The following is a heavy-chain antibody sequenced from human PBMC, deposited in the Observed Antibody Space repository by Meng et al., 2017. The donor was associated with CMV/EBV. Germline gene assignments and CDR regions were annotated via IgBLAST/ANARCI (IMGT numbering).Heavy chain of an antibody. Sequence: QVQLVQSGAEGKRPGASMKVACKASGYTFNGYYRHWVRQAPGKGLEWMGWINPNSGGTNYAQKFQGRVTMTRDTSISTAYMELSRLRSDDTAVYYCARHYDYDDYWGQGTLVTVSS. CDR2: INPNSGGT. J-gene: IGHJ4*02. D-gene: IGHD3-16*01. CDR1: GYTFNGYY. V-gene: IGHV1-2*02. CDR3: ARHYDYDDY.